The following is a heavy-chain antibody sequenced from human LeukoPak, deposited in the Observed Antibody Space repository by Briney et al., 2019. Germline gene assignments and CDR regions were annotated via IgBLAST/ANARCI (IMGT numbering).Heavy chain of an antibody. CDR1: GGSISSYY. D-gene: IGHD4-17*01. CDR3: ARVNCDYDDALDS. V-gene: IGHV4-59*01. J-gene: IGHJ3*02. Sequence: SETLSLTCTVSGGSISSYYWSWLRQPPGKGLEWIGYIYYSGSTHYNPSLKSRVTISVDTSKNQFSLKLSSVTAADTAMYYCARVNCDYDDALDSWGQGTQVSVSS. CDR2: IYYSGST.